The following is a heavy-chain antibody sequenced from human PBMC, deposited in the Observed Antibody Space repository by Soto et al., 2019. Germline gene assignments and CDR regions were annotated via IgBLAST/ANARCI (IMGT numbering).Heavy chain of an antibody. V-gene: IGHV3-66*01. CDR2: IYSGGST. Sequence: EQLVESGGDLVQPGGSLRLSCAASGFTVSNNSMSWVRQAPGKGLEWVSLIYSGGSTYYADSVKGRCTISRDSSKNTLYLQMNSLRAEDTAMYYCASYSHKGYWGQGTLVTVSS. D-gene: IGHD1-26*01. CDR1: GFTVSNNS. J-gene: IGHJ4*02. CDR3: ASYSHKGY.